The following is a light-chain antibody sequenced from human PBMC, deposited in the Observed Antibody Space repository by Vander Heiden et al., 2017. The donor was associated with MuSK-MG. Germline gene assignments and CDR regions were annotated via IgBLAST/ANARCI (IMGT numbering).Light chain of an antibody. CDR2: YKVDAEK. Sequence: QPLLTQPSSLSASPGPSASLPCTLRSGINVCTYRIYWDQQKPGSPPQYLPRYKVDAEKQQGSGVPSRFSGSKDASATAGTFPISGLQSEDDAYYDCMNWHRSAVWVFGGGTKLTVL. V-gene: IGLV5-45*02. CDR3: MNWHRSAVWV. CDR1: SGINVCTYR. J-gene: IGLJ3*02.